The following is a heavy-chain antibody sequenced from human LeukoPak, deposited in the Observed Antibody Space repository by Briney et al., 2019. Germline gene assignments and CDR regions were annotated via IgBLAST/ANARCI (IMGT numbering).Heavy chain of an antibody. CDR2: ISAYNGDT. J-gene: IGHJ3*02. D-gene: IGHD6-13*01. V-gene: IGHV1-18*01. CDR3: AREEGAPIAAANI. Sequence: ASVKMSCKASGYIFTSYSISWVRQPPGQGLEWMGWISAYNGDTNYVQKLQGRVTMTTDTSTSTAYMELKSLRSDDTAVYYCAREEGAPIAAANIWGLGTQVTVSS. CDR1: GYIFTSYS.